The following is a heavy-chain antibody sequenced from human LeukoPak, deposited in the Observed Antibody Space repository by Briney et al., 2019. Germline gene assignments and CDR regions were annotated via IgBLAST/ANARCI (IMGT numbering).Heavy chain of an antibody. D-gene: IGHD6-19*01. Sequence: AGGSLRLSCAASGFTFSSYAMHWVRQAPGKGLEWVAVISYDGSNKYYADSVKGRFTISRDNSKNTLYLQMNSLRAEDTAVYYCAREIAVAGTGFDYWGQGTLVTVSS. CDR3: AREIAVAGTGFDY. CDR1: GFTFSSYA. CDR2: ISYDGSNK. V-gene: IGHV3-30-3*01. J-gene: IGHJ4*02.